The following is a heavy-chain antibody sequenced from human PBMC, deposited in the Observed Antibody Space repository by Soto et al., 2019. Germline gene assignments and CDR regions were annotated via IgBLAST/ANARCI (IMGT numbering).Heavy chain of an antibody. CDR1: GFTFSSYG. CDR3: ARDEPYGSGRNYGMDV. D-gene: IGHD3-10*01. J-gene: IGHJ6*02. CDR2: IWYDGSNK. V-gene: IGHV3-33*01. Sequence: QVQLVESGGGVVQPGRSLRLSCAASGFTFSSYGMHWVRQAPGKGLEWVAVIWYDGSNKYYADSVKGRFTISRDNSKNTLYLQMNSLRAEDTAVYYCARDEPYGSGRNYGMDVWGQGTTVTFSS.